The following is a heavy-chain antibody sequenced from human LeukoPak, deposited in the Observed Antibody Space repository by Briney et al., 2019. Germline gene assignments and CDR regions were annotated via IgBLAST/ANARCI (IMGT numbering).Heavy chain of an antibody. CDR1: GFTFSDYY. V-gene: IGHV3-11*01. CDR3: ARDPPATVTPTNADY. CDR2: ISPSGSTI. J-gene: IGHJ4*02. D-gene: IGHD4-17*01. Sequence: GGSLRLSCAASGFTFSDYYMTWIRQAPGKGLEWVSYISPSGSTIYYADSVKGRFTISRDNAKNSLYLQMNSLRAEDTAVYYCARDPPATVTPTNADYWGQGTLVTVSS.